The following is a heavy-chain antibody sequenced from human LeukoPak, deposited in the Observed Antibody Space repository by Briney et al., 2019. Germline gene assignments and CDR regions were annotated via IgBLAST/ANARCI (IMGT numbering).Heavy chain of an antibody. CDR2: INPNSGGT. D-gene: IGHD6-19*01. CDR3: ARMYSRGWYSGY. V-gene: IGHV1-2*02. Sequence: GASVKVSCKAFGYTLTGYYMHWVRQAPGQGLEWMGWINPNSGGTNYAQKFQGRVTMTRDTPISTAYMELRRLRSDDTAVYYCARMYSRGWYSGYWGRGTLVTVSS. J-gene: IGHJ4*02. CDR1: GYTLTGYY.